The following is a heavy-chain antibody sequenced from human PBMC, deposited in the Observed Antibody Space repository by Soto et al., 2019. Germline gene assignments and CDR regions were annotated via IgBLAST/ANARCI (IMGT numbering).Heavy chain of an antibody. CDR2: INPATGAA. CDR3: ARGGGVGVAGSAAFDM. J-gene: IGHJ3*02. Sequence: QLHLVQSGAVVKKPGASVTVSCSASGYPVTAYYMHWVRQAPGRGLEWMGGINPATGAAKYTQTFQGRVTMNRDTSTITVFMELSGLTAGDTAVFYCARGGGVGVAGSAAFDMWGQGTLVTVSS. CDR1: GYPVTAYY. D-gene: IGHD3-3*01. V-gene: IGHV1-2*02.